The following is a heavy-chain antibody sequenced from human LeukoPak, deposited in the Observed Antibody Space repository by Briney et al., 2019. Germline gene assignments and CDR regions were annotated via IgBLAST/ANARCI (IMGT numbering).Heavy chain of an antibody. CDR3: AREGYCTNGVCQKNWFDP. Sequence: SVKVSCKASGGTFSSYAIGWVRQAPGQGLEWMGGIIPIFGTANYAQKFQGRVTITTDESTSTAYMELSSLRSEDTAVYYCAREGYCTNGVCQKNWFDPWGQGTLVTVSS. CDR1: GGTFSSYA. D-gene: IGHD2-8*01. J-gene: IGHJ5*02. CDR2: IIPIFGTA. V-gene: IGHV1-69*05.